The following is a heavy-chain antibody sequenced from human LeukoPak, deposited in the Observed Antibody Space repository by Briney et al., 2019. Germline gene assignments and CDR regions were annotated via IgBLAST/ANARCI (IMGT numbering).Heavy chain of an antibody. J-gene: IGHJ4*02. Sequence: GGSLRLSCAASGFTVSSNYMSWVRQAPGKGLEWVSVIYSGGSKYYADSVKGRFTISRDNSKNTLYLQMNSLRAEDTAVYYCASAKSDCSSTSCPFDYWGQGTLVTVSS. CDR2: IYSGGSK. CDR1: GFTVSSNY. V-gene: IGHV3-66*02. D-gene: IGHD2-2*01. CDR3: ASAKSDCSSTSCPFDY.